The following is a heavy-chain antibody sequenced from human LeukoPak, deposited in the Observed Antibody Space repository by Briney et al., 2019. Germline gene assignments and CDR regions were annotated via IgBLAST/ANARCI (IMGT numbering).Heavy chain of an antibody. CDR3: AKDFRSGRYYRPDQ. CDR2: IGGSGDRT. D-gene: IGHD3-10*01. J-gene: IGHJ4*02. V-gene: IGHV3-23*01. CDR1: GFTFSSYA. Sequence: PGGSLRLSCAASGFTFSSYAMSWVRQAPGKGPEWVSAIGGSGDRTYYADSVKGRFTISRDNSKNTLYLQMNSLRVEDSAVYYCAKDFRSGRYYRPDQWGQGTLVTVSS.